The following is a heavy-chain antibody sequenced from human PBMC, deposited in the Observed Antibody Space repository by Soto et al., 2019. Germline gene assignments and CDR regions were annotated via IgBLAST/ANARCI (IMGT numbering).Heavy chain of an antibody. V-gene: IGHV1-69*13. D-gene: IGHD5-12*01. J-gene: IGHJ3*02. CDR3: ARDGLDIVSVGAIAGAFDI. Sequence: SVKVSCKASGGTFSSYAISCVLQSPLQWLEWMGGIIPIFGTANYAQKFQGRVTITADESTSTAYMELSSLRSEDTAVYYCARDGLDIVSVGAIAGAFDIWGQGTMVTVSS. CDR1: GGTFSSYA. CDR2: IIPIFGTA.